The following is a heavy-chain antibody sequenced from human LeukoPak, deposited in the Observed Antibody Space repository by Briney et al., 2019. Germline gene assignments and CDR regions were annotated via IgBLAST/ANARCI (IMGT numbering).Heavy chain of an antibody. CDR2: ISGSGGST. V-gene: IGHV3-23*01. CDR3: AKNPKRYSDGYFWFDP. CDR1: GFTFSSYA. Sequence: GGSLRLSCAASGFTFSSYAMSWVRQAQGKGLEWVSAISGSGGSTSYADSVKGRFTVSRDNSKNTLYLQMNSLRAEDTAVYYCAKNPKRYSDGYFWFDPWGQGTLVTVSS. D-gene: IGHD5-18*01. J-gene: IGHJ5*02.